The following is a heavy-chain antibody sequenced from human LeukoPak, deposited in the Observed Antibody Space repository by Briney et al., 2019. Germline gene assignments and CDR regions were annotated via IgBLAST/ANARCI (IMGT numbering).Heavy chain of an antibody. J-gene: IGHJ4*02. D-gene: IGHD6-19*01. V-gene: IGHV3-48*03. CDR1: GFTFSSYE. CDR3: ARVPYSSGWYYFDY. CDR2: ISSSGSAI. Sequence: PGGSLRLSCAASGFTFSSYEMNWVHQAPGKGLELVSYISSSGSAISYADSVKGRFTISRDNAKNSLYPQMNSLRAEDAAVYYCARVPYSSGWYYFDYWGQGTLVTVSS.